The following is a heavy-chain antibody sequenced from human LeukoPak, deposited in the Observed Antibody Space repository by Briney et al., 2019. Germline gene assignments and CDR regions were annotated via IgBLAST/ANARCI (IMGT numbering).Heavy chain of an antibody. D-gene: IGHD3-22*01. CDR1: GGTFSSYA. J-gene: IGHJ6*02. CDR3: ARLNYYYDSSGYYSDYYYYGMDV. V-gene: IGHV1-69*01. CDR2: IIPIFGTA. Sequence: GASVTVSCKASGGTFSSYAISWVRQAPGQGLEWMGGIIPIFGTANYAQKFQGRVTITADESTSTAYMELSSLRPEDTAVYYCARLNYYYDSSGYYSDYYYYGMDVWGQGTTVTVSS.